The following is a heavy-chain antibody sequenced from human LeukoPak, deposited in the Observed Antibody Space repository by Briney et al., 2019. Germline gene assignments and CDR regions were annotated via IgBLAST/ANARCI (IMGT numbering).Heavy chain of an antibody. J-gene: IGHJ4*02. V-gene: IGHV3-21*01. CDR3: ARDQGGYYGSGSYFVE. D-gene: IGHD3-10*01. Sequence: GGSLRLSCAASGFTFSSYSMNWVRQAPGKGLEWVSSISSSSSYIYYADSVKGRFTISRDDAKNSLYLQMNSLRAEDTAVYYCARDQGGYYGSGSYFVEWGQGTLVTVSS. CDR2: ISSSSSYI. CDR1: GFTFSSYS.